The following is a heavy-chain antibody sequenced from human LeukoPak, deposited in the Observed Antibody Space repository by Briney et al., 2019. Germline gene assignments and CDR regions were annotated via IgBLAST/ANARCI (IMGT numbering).Heavy chain of an antibody. CDR3: AKDYYDSSGYYLRVDP. CDR1: GLTGSHNY. J-gene: IGHJ5*02. D-gene: IGHD3-22*01. Sequence: GGSLRLSCAASGLTGSHNYVSWVRQAPGKGLEWVSAIHTSGDTCYADSVKGRFTISRDNSKNTLYLQMNSLRAEDTAVYYCAKDYYDSSGYYLRVDPWGQGTLVTVSS. CDR2: IHTSGDT. V-gene: IGHV3-53*01.